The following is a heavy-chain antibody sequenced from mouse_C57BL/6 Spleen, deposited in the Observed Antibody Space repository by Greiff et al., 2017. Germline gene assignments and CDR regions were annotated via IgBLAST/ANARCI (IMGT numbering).Heavy chain of an antibody. V-gene: IGHV1-59*01. D-gene: IGHD1-1*01. CDR3: ARSDYYGSSDY. CDR2: IDPSDSYT. J-gene: IGHJ2*01. CDR1: GYTFTSYW. Sequence: QVHVKQPGAKLVRPGTSVKLSCKASGYTFTSYWMHWVKQRPGQGLEWIGVIDPSDSYTNYNQKFKGKATLTVDTSSSTAYMQLSSLTSEDSAVYYCARSDYYGSSDYWGQGTTLTVSS.